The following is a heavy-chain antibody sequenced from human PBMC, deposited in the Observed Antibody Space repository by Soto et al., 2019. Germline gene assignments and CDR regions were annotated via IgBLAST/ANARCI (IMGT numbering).Heavy chain of an antibody. CDR3: ARDTAMGLFDY. CDR1: GYTFTKFH. J-gene: IGHJ4*02. CDR2: IDPSGGVT. V-gene: IGHV1-46*01. Sequence: ASVKVSCKASGYTFTKFHIHWVRQAPGQGLEWMGMIDPSGGVTRDAQRFQGRITMTSDTSASRAYMELRGLRLEDTAVYYCARDTAMGLFDYWGQGALVTVSS. D-gene: IGHD5-18*01.